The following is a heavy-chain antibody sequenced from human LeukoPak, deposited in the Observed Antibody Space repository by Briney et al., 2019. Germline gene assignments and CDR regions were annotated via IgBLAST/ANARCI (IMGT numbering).Heavy chain of an antibody. CDR3: ALSHFIVVVPADVLFDP. CDR2: IIPILGIA. D-gene: IGHD2-2*01. J-gene: IGHJ5*02. V-gene: IGHV1-69*02. Sequence: SVKVSCKASGGTFSSYTISWVRQAPGQGLEWMGRIIPILGIANYAQKFQGRVTITADKSTSTAYMELSSLRSEDTAVYYCALSHFIVVVPADVLFDPWGQGTLVTVSS. CDR1: GGTFSSYT.